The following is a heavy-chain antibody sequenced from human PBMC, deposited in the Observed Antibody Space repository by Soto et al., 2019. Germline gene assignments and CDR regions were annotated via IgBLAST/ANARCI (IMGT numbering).Heavy chain of an antibody. J-gene: IGHJ4*02. CDR1: GGSISSSSYY. Sequence: QLQLQESGPGLVKPSETLSLTCTVSGGSISSSSYYWGWIRQPPGKGLEWIGSIYYSGSTYYNPSLKSRVTISVDTSKNQFSLKLSSVTAADTAVYYCARLHEDSSSLLGFDYWGQGTLVTVSS. V-gene: IGHV4-39*01. CDR2: IYYSGST. CDR3: ARLHEDSSSLLGFDY. D-gene: IGHD6-6*01.